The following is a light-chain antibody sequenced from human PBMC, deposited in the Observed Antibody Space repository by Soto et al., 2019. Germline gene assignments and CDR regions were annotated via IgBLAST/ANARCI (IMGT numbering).Light chain of an antibody. CDR3: QQYSHWWT. J-gene: IGKJ1*01. V-gene: IGKV3-15*01. CDR1: QSVSSN. CDR2: GAS. Sequence: EIVMTQSPATLSVSPGERATLSCRASQSVSSNLVWYQQKPGQAPRLLIYGASTRATGIPARFSGSGSGTEFTLTISSLQSEDFAVYYCQQYSHWWTFGQGTKVEIK.